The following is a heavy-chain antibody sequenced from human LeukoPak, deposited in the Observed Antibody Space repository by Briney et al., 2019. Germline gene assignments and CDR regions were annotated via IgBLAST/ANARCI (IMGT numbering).Heavy chain of an antibody. D-gene: IGHD3-22*01. CDR3: ARLPYYYDNSGFRDYHYYMDV. J-gene: IGHJ6*03. CDR2: MFYSGST. V-gene: IGHV4-59*08. Sequence: SETLSLTCTVSGDSISRYYWTWIRQPPGKGLEWIGYMFYSGSTTYNPSLKSRITISVDTSKNQFSLKLRSVTAADTAVYYRARLPYYYDNSGFRDYHYYMDVWGKGTTVNVFS. CDR1: GDSISRYY.